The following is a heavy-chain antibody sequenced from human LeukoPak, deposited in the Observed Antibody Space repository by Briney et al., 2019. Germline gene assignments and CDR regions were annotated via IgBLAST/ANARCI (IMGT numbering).Heavy chain of an antibody. V-gene: IGHV4-59*08. CDR3: ARRSSWPGSGMDV. J-gene: IGHJ6*02. D-gene: IGHD6-13*01. CDR1: GGSISSYY. CDR2: IYYSGST. Sequence: SETLSLTCTVSGGSISSYYWSWIRQPPWKGLEWIGYIYYSGSTNYNPSLKSRVTISVDTSKNQFSLKLSSVTAADTAVYYCARRSSWPGSGMDVWGQGTTVTVSS.